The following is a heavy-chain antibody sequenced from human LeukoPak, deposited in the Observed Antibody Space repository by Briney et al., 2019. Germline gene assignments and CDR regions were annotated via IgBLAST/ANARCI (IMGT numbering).Heavy chain of an antibody. CDR2: ISSSRSYI. D-gene: IGHD6-13*01. V-gene: IGHV3-21*01. CDR3: ARAGGYSSSWHPGASDY. Sequence: PGGSLRLSCAASGFTFSNYNMNWVRQAPGKGLEWVSSISSSRSYIYYADSVKGRFTISRDNAKNSLYLQMNSLRAEDTAVYYCARAGGYSSSWHPGASDYWGQGTLVTVSS. J-gene: IGHJ4*02. CDR1: GFTFSNYN.